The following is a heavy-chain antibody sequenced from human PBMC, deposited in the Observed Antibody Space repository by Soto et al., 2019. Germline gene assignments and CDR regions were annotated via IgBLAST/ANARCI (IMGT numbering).Heavy chain of an antibody. D-gene: IGHD6-6*01. CDR2: IYPGDSDT. CDR1: GYSFTSYW. CDR3: ARGALEYSGEYGMDV. J-gene: IGHJ6*02. Sequence: HGESLKISCKGSGYSFTSYWIGWVRQMPGKGLEWMGIIYPGDSDTRYSPSFQGQVTTSADKSISTAYLQWSSLKASDTAMYYCARGALEYSGEYGMDVWGQGTTVTVSS. V-gene: IGHV5-51*01.